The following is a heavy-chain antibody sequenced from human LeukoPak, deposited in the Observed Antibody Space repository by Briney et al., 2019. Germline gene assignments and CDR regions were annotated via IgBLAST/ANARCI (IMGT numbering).Heavy chain of an antibody. CDR3: TKDGSSWYFDY. CDR2: IYYSGST. D-gene: IGHD6-13*01. J-gene: IGHJ4*02. Sequence: PSQTLSLTCSVSGGSISSGGYYWSWIRQHPGKGLEWIGYIYYSGSTYYNPSLKSRVTISVDMSKNQFSLKLSSVTAADTAVYYCTKDGSSWYFDYWCQGTLVTVSP. CDR1: GGSISSGGYY. V-gene: IGHV4-31*03.